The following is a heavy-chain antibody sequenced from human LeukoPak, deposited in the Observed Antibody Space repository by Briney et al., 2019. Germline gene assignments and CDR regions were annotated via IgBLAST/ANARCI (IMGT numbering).Heavy chain of an antibody. CDR1: GFTFSNYG. D-gene: IGHD4-17*01. CDR3: AKPIMTTVTTLGLYFDY. CDR2: ISYDGSNR. Sequence: QPGRSLRLSCAASGFTFSNYGMHWVRQAPGKGLEWVAVISYDGSNRYYADSVKGRFTISRDNSRNTLYLQMNSLRAEDTAVYYCAKPIMTTVTTLGLYFDYWGQGALVTVSS. J-gene: IGHJ4*02. V-gene: IGHV3-30*18.